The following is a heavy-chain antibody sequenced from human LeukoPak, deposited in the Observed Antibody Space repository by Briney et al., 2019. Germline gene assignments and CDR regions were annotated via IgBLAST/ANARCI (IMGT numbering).Heavy chain of an antibody. D-gene: IGHD3-3*01. V-gene: IGHV1-3*01. CDR2: INAGNGNT. Sequence: ASVKVSCKASGYTFTSYAMHWVRQAPGQRLEWMGWINAGNGNTKYSQKFQGRVTMTRNTSISTAYMELSSLRSEDTAVYYCAREGTYYDFWSGYYSPSGFDYWGQGTLVTVSS. J-gene: IGHJ4*02. CDR1: GYTFTSYA. CDR3: AREGTYYDFWSGYYSPSGFDY.